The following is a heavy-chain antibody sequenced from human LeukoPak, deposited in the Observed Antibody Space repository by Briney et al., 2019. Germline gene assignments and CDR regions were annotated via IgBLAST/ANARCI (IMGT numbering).Heavy chain of an antibody. V-gene: IGHV1-8*01. CDR2: MNPNSGNT. J-gene: IGHJ3*02. CDR1: GYTFSYD. Sequence: ASVKVSCKASGYTFSYDINWVRQATGQGLEWMGWMNPNSGNTGYAQKFQGRVTITRDTSASTAYMELSSLRSEDMAVYYCARDLGYCSGGSCFPLLVFDIWGQGTMVTVSS. CDR3: ARDLGYCSGGSCFPLLVFDI. D-gene: IGHD2-15*01.